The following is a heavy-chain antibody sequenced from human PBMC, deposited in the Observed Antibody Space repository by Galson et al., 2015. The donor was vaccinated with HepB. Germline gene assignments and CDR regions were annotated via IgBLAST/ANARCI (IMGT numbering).Heavy chain of an antibody. Sequence: SETLSLTCAVYGGSFSAYDWSWIRQPPGKGLEWIGEINHTGSTNYNPSLKSRVTISLDTSKNRFSLKLNSVTAADTAVYYCARAVYYDFWNGFGPWGQGTLVTVSS. J-gene: IGHJ5*02. CDR1: GGSFSAYD. CDR2: INHTGST. CDR3: ARAVYYDFWNGFGP. D-gene: IGHD3-3*01. V-gene: IGHV4-34*01.